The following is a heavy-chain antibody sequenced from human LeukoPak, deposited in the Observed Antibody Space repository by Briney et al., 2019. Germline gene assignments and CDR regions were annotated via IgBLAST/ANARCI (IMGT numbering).Heavy chain of an antibody. V-gene: IGHV3-21*01. D-gene: IGHD2-15*01. CDR2: ISPSSSYI. Sequence: KSGGSLRLSCVASGFSFTGYSMNWVRQAPGKGLEWLSAISPSSSYIYYADSMRGRFTISRDNAKNSLYLQMNSLRAEDTAVYYCARGYCSGGTCYPGDWGQGTLVTVSS. CDR3: ARGYCSGGTCYPGD. CDR1: GFSFTGYS. J-gene: IGHJ4*02.